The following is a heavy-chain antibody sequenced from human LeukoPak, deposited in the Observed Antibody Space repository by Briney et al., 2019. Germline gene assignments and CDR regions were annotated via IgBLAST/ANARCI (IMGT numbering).Heavy chain of an antibody. J-gene: IGHJ4*02. CDR1: GYSFTTYW. D-gene: IGHD5-12*01. CDR3: ARSFFQHYSGDDI. CDR2: IYPGDSDT. Sequence: GESLKISCRGSGYSFTTYWIGWVRQTPGKGLEWMGIIYPGDSDTTYIPSFEGQVTISADKSINTAFLQWSSLKASDTAIYFCARSFFQHYSGDDIWGQGTLVTVSS. V-gene: IGHV5-51*01.